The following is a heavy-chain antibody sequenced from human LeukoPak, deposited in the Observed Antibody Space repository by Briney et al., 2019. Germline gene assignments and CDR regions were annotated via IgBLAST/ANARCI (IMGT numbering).Heavy chain of an antibody. J-gene: IGHJ4*02. CDR2: ISYDGSNK. D-gene: IGHD3-10*01. V-gene: IGHV3-30*18. CDR3: AKDAGIYGSGSYYGD. Sequence: GGSLRLSCAASGFTFSSYGMHWVRQAPGKGLEWVAVISYDGSNKCYADSVKGRFTISRDNSKNTLYLQMNSLRAEDTAVYYCAKDAGIYGSGSYYGDWGQGTLVTVSS. CDR1: GFTFSSYG.